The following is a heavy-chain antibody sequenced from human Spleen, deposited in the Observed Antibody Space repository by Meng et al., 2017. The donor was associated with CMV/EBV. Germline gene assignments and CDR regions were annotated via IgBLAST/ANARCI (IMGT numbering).Heavy chain of an antibody. Sequence: GESLKISCAASGFTFSNAWMSWVRQAPGKGLEWVGRIKSKIDGGTTDYAAPVKGRFTISRDNSENTLYLQMNSVRAEDTAVYYCAKDSSSSYFHYYYGMDVWGQGTTVTVSS. D-gene: IGHD6-13*01. CDR1: GFTFSNAW. CDR2: IKSKIDGGTT. CDR3: AKDSSSSYFHYYYGMDV. V-gene: IGHV3-15*05. J-gene: IGHJ6*02.